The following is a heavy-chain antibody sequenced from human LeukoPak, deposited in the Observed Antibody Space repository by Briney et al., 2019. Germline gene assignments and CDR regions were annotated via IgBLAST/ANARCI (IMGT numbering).Heavy chain of an antibody. CDR1: GFTFSSYG. V-gene: IGHV3-30*03. J-gene: IGHJ4*02. CDR3: ARKTDSSGSGDY. D-gene: IGHD3-22*01. CDR2: ISYDGSNK. Sequence: GGSLRLSCAASGFTFSSYGMHWVRQAPGKGLEWVAVISYDGSNKYYADSVKGRFTISRDNSKNTLYLQMNSLRAEDTAVYYCARKTDSSGSGDYWGQGTLVTVSS.